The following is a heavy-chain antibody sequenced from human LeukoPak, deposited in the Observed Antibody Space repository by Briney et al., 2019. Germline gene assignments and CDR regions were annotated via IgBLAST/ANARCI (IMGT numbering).Heavy chain of an antibody. CDR3: ARMTGGFYSFDY. CDR2: IHTSGSS. Sequence: SETLSLTCTVSGDSITSGSFYWRWLRQPAGGGLEWIGHIHTSGSSNYNPSLKSRVTISVDTSKNQVSLKLSSVTAADTAVYSCARMTGGFYSFDYWGRGTLVTVSS. CDR1: GDSITSGSFY. J-gene: IGHJ4*02. V-gene: IGHV4-61*09.